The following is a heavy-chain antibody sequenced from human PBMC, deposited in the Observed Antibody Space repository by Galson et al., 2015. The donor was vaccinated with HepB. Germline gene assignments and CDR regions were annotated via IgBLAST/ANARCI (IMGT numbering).Heavy chain of an antibody. CDR2: IYTAGTT. CDR3: ARGGGTSAWNGLFYFDY. Sequence: SLRLSCAASGFSVNNYYMGWVRQAPGRGLEFVSLIYTAGTTYHYVDSVRGRFTISRDNSKNTMYLQMNSLRAEDTAVYYCARGGGTSAWNGLFYFDYWGHGTLVTVSS. D-gene: IGHD1-1*01. CDR1: GFSVNNYY. J-gene: IGHJ4*01. V-gene: IGHV3-53*01.